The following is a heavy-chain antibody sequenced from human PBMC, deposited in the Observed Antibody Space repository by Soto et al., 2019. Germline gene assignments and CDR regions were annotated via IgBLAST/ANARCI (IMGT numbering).Heavy chain of an antibody. CDR3: ARGYSSGWYENAFDI. CDR1: GFTFSSYD. J-gene: IGHJ3*02. V-gene: IGHV3-13*01. D-gene: IGHD6-19*01. Sequence: GGSLRLSCAASGFTFSSYDMHWVRQATGKGLEWVSAIGTAGDTYYPGSVKGRFTISRENAKNSLYLQMNSLRAGDTAVYYCARGYSSGWYENAFDIWGQGTMVTVSS. CDR2: IGTAGDT.